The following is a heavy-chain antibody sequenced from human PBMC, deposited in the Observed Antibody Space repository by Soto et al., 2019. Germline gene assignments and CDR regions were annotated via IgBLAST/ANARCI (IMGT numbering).Heavy chain of an antibody. D-gene: IGHD3-16*01. J-gene: IGHJ4*02. CDR3: ARDVGMQSGGIDY. V-gene: IGHV1-69*01. CDR2: IIPIFGTA. CDR1: GGTFSSYS. Sequence: VQLVQSGAEVKKPGSSVKVSCKASGGTFSSYSINWVRQAPGQGLDWMGEIIPIFGTANYAQKFQGRVTITADESASTSYMELSSLRSDNTAVYYFARDVGMQSGGIDYWCQGTLVIV.